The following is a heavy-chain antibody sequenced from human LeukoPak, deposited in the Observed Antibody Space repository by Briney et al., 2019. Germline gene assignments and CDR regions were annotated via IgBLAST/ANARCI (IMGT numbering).Heavy chain of an antibody. Sequence: SETLSLTCTVSGGSINSYYWSWIRQPPGKGLEWIGYIYYTGSTNYNPSLKSRVTISVDKSKNQFSLKLSSVTAADTAVYYCARAQRYAVVTATPLKYWGQGTLVTVSS. V-gene: IGHV4-59*01. CDR2: IYYTGST. J-gene: IGHJ4*02. D-gene: IGHD2-21*02. CDR3: ARAQRYAVVTATPLKY. CDR1: GGSINSYY.